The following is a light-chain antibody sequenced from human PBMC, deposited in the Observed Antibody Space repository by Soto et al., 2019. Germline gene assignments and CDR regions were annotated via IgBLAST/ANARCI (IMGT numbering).Light chain of an antibody. V-gene: IGLV2-14*01. CDR2: DVS. CDR3: SSYTSSSTPQV. J-gene: IGLJ7*01. CDR1: SSDVGGYNY. Sequence: QSALTQPTSVSGSPGQTITISCTGTSSDVGGYNYVSWYQQHPGKAPKLMIYDVSNRPSGVSIRFSGTKSRNTASLTISGLQAEDEADYYYSSYTSSSTPQVFGGGTQLTVL.